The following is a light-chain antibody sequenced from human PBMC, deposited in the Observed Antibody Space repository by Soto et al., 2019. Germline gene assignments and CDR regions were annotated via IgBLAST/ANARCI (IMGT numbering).Light chain of an antibody. J-gene: IGKJ2*01. V-gene: IGKV3-15*01. CDR2: GAS. Sequence: EIVMTQSPATLSVSPGERATLSCRASQSVSSNLAWYQQKPGQAPRLLMYGASTRATGIPARFSGSGSGTEFTLTINSLQSEDYAVYYCQQYDNWPPYTFGQGTKLEIK. CDR3: QQYDNWPPYT. CDR1: QSVSSN.